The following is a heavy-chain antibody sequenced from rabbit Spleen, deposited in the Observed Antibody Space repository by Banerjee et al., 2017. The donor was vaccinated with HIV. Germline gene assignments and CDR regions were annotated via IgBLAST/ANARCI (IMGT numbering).Heavy chain of an antibody. D-gene: IGHD1-1*01. J-gene: IGHJ4*01. CDR3: ARDLVAVIGWNFNL. CDR2: INIVTGKS. V-gene: IGHV1S40*01. CDR1: GFSFSSYY. Sequence: QSLEESGGGLVQPEGSLTLTCTASGFSFSSYYMCWVRQAPGKGLEWIACINIVTGKSVYASWAKGRFIMSRTSSTKVTLQMTSLTAADTATYFCARDLVAVIGWNFNLWGQGTLVTVS.